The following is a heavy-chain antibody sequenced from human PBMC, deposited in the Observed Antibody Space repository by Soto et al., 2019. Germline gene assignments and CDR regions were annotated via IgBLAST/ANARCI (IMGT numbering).Heavy chain of an antibody. J-gene: IGHJ3*02. CDR3: ARDRGPAAGI. CDR2: IWYDGSTK. CDR1: GFTFSSYG. Sequence: QVQLVESGGGVVQPGRSLRLSCAASGFTFSSYGMHWVRQAPGKGLEWVAVIWYDGSTKYYADSVKGRFTISRDNSKNTLYLQMNSLRAEDTAVYYWARDRGPAAGIWGQGTMVTVSS. V-gene: IGHV3-33*01. D-gene: IGHD6-13*01.